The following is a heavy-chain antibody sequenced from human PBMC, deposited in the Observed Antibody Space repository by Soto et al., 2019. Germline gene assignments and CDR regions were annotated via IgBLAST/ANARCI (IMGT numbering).Heavy chain of an antibody. CDR3: ARSSSGYWGGYYYYGMDV. D-gene: IGHD3-22*01. CDR1: GGSISSYY. V-gene: IGHV4-59*12. J-gene: IGHJ6*02. CDR2: IYYSGST. Sequence: SETLSLTCTASGGSISSYYWSWIRQPPGKGLEWIGYIYYSGSTNYNPSLKSRVTISVDTSKNQFSLKLSSVTAADTAVYYCARSSSGYWGGYYYYGMDVWGQGTTVTVSS.